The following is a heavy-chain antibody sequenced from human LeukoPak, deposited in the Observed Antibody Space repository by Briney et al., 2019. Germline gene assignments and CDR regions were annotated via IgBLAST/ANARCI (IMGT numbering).Heavy chain of an antibody. Sequence: PGGSLRLSCAASGFIFSSYEMNWVRQAPGKGLEWVSYISSSGSTISYADSVKGRFTVSRDNAKNSLYLQMNSLRVEDTAVYYCASFGGPENYWGQGTLASVSS. CDR2: ISSSGSTI. CDR3: ASFGGPENY. CDR1: GFIFSSYE. J-gene: IGHJ4*02. D-gene: IGHD4-23*01. V-gene: IGHV3-48*03.